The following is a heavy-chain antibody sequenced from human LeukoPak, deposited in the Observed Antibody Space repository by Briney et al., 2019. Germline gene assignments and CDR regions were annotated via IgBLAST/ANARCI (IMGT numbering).Heavy chain of an antibody. J-gene: IGHJ4*02. CDR3: ARVVRDDTLTGYYIDY. D-gene: IGHD3-9*01. CDR2: IYYSGST. Sequence: PSETLSLTCTVSGGSISSYYWSWIRQPPGKGLEWLGYIYYSGSTKYNPSFKSRVTISVDTSKNQFSLKLISVTAADTAMYYCARVVRDDTLTGYYIDYWGQGTLVTVSS. V-gene: IGHV4-59*01. CDR1: GGSISSYY.